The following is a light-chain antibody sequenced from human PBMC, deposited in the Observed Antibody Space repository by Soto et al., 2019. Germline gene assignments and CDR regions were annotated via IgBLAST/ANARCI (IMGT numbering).Light chain of an antibody. V-gene: IGLV2-14*01. CDR2: EVR. CDR3: SAYTARSTLV. J-gene: IGLJ3*02. Sequence: QSLMTPAPSVSGSSGRSITISCYGTMRDVGAYNLVSWYQQHPVTAPKLIIYEVRNRPSGTSSRFSGSRSGNTASLTISGLQPEDEGDYYCSAYTARSTLVFGRGTKVTVL. CDR1: MRDVGAYNL.